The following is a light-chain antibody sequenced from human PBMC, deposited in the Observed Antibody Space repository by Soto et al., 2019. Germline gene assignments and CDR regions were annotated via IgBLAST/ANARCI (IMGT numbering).Light chain of an antibody. Sequence: QSALTQPASVSGSPGQSITISCTGTSSDVGGYNYVSWYQQHPGKAPKLMIYDVGNRPSGVSNRFSGSKSGNTASLTISGLQAEDEADYYCSSYTSSSTIIFGTGTKVTVL. J-gene: IGLJ1*01. CDR2: DVG. CDR1: SSDVGGYNY. CDR3: SSYTSSSTII. V-gene: IGLV2-14*01.